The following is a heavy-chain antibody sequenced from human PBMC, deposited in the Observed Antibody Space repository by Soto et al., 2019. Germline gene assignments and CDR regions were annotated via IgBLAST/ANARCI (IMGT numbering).Heavy chain of an antibody. CDR1: GYSLTSYW. CDR2: IDPSDSYT. CDR3: ARHPYYDFWSGSVVSANYYYYGMDV. V-gene: IGHV5-10-1*01. J-gene: IGHJ6*02. D-gene: IGHD3-3*01. Sequence: PGESLKISCKGSGYSLTSYWISWVRQMPGKGLEWMGRIDPSDSYTNYSPSFQGHVTISADKSISTAYLQWSSLKASDTAMYYCARHPYYDFWSGSVVSANYYYYGMDVWGQGTTVTVSS.